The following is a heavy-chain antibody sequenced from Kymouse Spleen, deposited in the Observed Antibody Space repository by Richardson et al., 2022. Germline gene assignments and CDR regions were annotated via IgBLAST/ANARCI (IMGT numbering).Heavy chain of an antibody. CDR1: GFTFSSYG. Sequence: QVQLVESGGGVVQPGRSLRLSCAASGFTFSSYGMHWVRQAPGKGLEWVAVIWYDGSNKYYADSVKGRFTISRDNSKNTLYLQMNSLRAEDTAVYYCAREGIAVAGTSLYYFDYWGQGTLVTVSS. CDR2: IWYDGSNK. J-gene: IGHJ4*02. D-gene: IGHD6-19*01. CDR3: AREGIAVAGTSLYYFDY. V-gene: IGHV3-33*01.